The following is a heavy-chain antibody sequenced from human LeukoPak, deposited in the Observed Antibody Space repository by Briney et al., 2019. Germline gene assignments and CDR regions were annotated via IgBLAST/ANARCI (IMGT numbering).Heavy chain of an antibody. Sequence: SQTLSLTCAISGYSVSSNSAAWNWIRQSPSRGLEWLGRTYYRSKWYNDYAVSVKSRITINPDTSKNQFSLQLNSVTPEDTAVYYCARDRVSSWSGSYYYYGMDVWGQGTTVTVSS. D-gene: IGHD6-13*01. CDR1: GYSVSSNSAA. CDR3: ARDRVSSWSGSYYYYGMDV. CDR2: TYYRSKWYN. V-gene: IGHV6-1*01. J-gene: IGHJ6*02.